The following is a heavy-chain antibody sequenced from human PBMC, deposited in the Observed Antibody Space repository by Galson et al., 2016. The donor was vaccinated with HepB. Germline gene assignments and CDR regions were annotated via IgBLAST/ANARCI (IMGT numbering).Heavy chain of an antibody. J-gene: IGHJ6*02. CDR1: GYTFTSYY. CDR3: ARHQWQQAFYFYAMDV. D-gene: IGHD6-13*01. CDR2: IYPNDGST. V-gene: IGHV1-46*01. Sequence: SVKVSCKASGYTFTSYYMHWVRQAPGQGVEWMGLIYPNDGSTTYAQQFQDRVTMTRDTSTSTVYMELSSLRSEDTAVYYCARHQWQQAFYFYAMDVWGQGTTVTVSS.